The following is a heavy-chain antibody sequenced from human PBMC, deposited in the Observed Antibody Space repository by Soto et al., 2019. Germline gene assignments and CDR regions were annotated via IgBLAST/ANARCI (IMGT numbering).Heavy chain of an antibody. D-gene: IGHD3-22*01. V-gene: IGHV6-1*01. Sequence: SQTLSLTCDISGDSVSSNSAAWNWIRQSPSRGLEWLGRTSYRSKWYNDYAVSVKSRITINPDTSKNQFSLQLNSVTPEDTALYYCASYDRSGFGFAYSAQGTLVTVSS. CDR1: GDSVSSNSAA. J-gene: IGHJ4*02. CDR2: TSYRSKWYN. CDR3: ASYDRSGFGFAY.